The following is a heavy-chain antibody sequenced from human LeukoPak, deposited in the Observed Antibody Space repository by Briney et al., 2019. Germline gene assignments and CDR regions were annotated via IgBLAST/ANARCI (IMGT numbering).Heavy chain of an antibody. D-gene: IGHD6-13*01. CDR2: IKEDGGEQ. V-gene: IGHV3-7*01. Sequence: GGSLRLSCAASGFTFSTYWMTWVRQTPGKGLEWVANIKEDGGEQNYVDSVEGRFTISRDNTKNSVFLQMNSLRAEDTAVYYCARDQQLGLFDYWGQGTLVTVSS. CDR1: GFTFSTYW. CDR3: ARDQQLGLFDY. J-gene: IGHJ4*02.